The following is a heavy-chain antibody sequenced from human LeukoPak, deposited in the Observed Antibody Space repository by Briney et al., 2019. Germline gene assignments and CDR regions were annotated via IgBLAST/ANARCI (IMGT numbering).Heavy chain of an antibody. J-gene: IGHJ4*02. Sequence: GGPLSPPCAASGFPFSSLGLSGSAQPPGRGREWVANIKQDGSEKYYVDSVKGRFTISRDNAKNSLYLQLNSLRAEDTAVYYCASLNILTGSSYWGQGTLVTVSS. CDR2: IKQDGSEK. D-gene: IGHD3-9*01. CDR1: GFPFSSLG. V-gene: IGHV3-7*01. CDR3: ASLNILTGSSY.